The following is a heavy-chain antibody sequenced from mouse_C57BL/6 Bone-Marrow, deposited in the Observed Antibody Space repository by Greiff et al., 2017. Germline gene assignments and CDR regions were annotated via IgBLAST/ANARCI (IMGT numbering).Heavy chain of an antibody. CDR2: IWTGGGT. CDR1: GFSLTSYA. D-gene: IGHD2-4*01. V-gene: IGHV2-9-1*01. Sequence: QVQLQQSGPGLVAPSQSLSITCTVSGFSLTSYAISWVRQPPGKGLEWLGVIWTGGGTNYNSALKSRLSISKDNSKSQVFLKMNSLQTDDTARYYCARLRLRPGYYFDYWGQGTTLTVSS. CDR3: ARLRLRPGYYFDY. J-gene: IGHJ2*01.